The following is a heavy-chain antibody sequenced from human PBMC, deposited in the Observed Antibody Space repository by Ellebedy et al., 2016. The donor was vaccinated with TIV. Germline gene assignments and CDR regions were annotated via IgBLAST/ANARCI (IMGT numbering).Heavy chain of an antibody. CDR3: ARDLLGSSTALDY. Sequence: MPSETLSLTCTVSRGSINSNTYYWGWIRQPPGKGLEWIGSISFAGASYYNASLKSRVTISVDASKNQFSMRLDSVTAADTAVYYCARDLLGSSTALDYWGQGALVTVSS. CDR1: RGSINSNTYY. V-gene: IGHV4-39*07. D-gene: IGHD2-2*01. CDR2: ISFAGAS. J-gene: IGHJ4*02.